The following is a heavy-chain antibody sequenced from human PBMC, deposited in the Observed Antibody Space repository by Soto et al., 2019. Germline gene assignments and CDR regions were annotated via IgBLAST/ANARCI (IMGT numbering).Heavy chain of an antibody. V-gene: IGHV3-21*01. Sequence: PGGSLRLSCAASGFTFSSYSMNWVRQAPGKGLEWVSSISSSSSYIYYADSVKGRFTISRDNAKNSLYLQMNSLRAEDTAVYYCTYCSSTSCYLFYYYYGMDVWGQGTTVTVSS. J-gene: IGHJ6*02. CDR1: GFTFSSYS. CDR2: ISSSSSYI. CDR3: TYCSSTSCYLFYYYYGMDV. D-gene: IGHD2-2*01.